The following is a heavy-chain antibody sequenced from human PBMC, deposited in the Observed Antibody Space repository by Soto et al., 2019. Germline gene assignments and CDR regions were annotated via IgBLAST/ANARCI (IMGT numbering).Heavy chain of an antibody. D-gene: IGHD2-8*01. J-gene: IGHJ4*02. CDR1: GFSLSTSGVG. CDR3: AHRYAIQYCFDY. Sequence: QITLKESGPPLVKPTQTLTLTCTFSGFSLSTSGVGVGWIRQPPGKALEWLALIYWDDIKRYSPSLKSRLTITKDTSKNRVVLTMTNMDPVDTATYYCAHRYAIQYCFDYWGQGTLVTVSS. CDR2: IYWDDIK. V-gene: IGHV2-5*02.